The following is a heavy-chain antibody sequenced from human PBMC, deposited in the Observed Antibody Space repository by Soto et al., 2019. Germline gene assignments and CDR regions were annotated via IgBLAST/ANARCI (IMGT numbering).Heavy chain of an antibody. CDR2: ISAYNGNT. CDR1: GYTFTSYG. Sequence: ASVKGSCEASGYTFTSYGISWVRQAPGQGLEWMGWISAYNGNTNYAQKLQGRVTMTTDTSTSTAYMELRSLRSDDTAVYYCARVVVVPAAIGWFDPWGQGTLVTVSS. D-gene: IGHD2-2*01. CDR3: ARVVVVPAAIGWFDP. J-gene: IGHJ5*02. V-gene: IGHV1-18*04.